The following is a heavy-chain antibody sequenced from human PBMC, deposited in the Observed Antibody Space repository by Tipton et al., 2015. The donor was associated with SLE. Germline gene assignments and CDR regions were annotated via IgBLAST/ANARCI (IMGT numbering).Heavy chain of an antibody. J-gene: IGHJ4*02. V-gene: IGHV3-53*05. CDR3: AKAPRYGRAPDY. D-gene: IGHD1-14*01. CDR1: GFTVSNNY. Sequence: SLRLSCAASGFTVSNNYMSWVRQAPGKGLEWVSVIYSGGITYYADSVKGRFTISRDNSKNTLYLQMNSLRAEDTALYYCAKAPRYGRAPDYWGQGTLVTVSS. CDR2: IYSGGIT.